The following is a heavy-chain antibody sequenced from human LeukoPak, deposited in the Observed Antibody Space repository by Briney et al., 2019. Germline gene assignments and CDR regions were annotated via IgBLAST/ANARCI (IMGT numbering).Heavy chain of an antibody. V-gene: IGHV3-30*03. CDR3: ARDIAGATKGGWFDT. Sequence: GGSLRLSCAASGFTFSSYGMHWVRQAPGKGLEWVAVISYDGSNKYYADSVKGRFTISRDNSKNTLYLQMNSLRAEDTAVYYCARDIAGATKGGWFDTWGQGTPVTVSS. CDR2: ISYDGSNK. CDR1: GFTFSSYG. J-gene: IGHJ5*02. D-gene: IGHD1-26*01.